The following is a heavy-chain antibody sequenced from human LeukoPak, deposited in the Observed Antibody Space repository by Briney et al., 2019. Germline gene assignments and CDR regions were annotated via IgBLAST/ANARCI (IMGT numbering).Heavy chain of an antibody. J-gene: IGHJ3*02. CDR3: ARDLLYYGSGSYYFDI. Sequence: PGGSLRLSCAASGFTFSSYGMHWVRQAPGKGLEWVAFIRYDGSNRYYADSVKGRFTISRDNSKNSLYLQMNSLRAEDTAVYYCARDLLYYGSGSYYFDIWGQGTMVTVSS. D-gene: IGHD3-10*01. CDR1: GFTFSSYG. CDR2: IRYDGSNR. V-gene: IGHV3-30*02.